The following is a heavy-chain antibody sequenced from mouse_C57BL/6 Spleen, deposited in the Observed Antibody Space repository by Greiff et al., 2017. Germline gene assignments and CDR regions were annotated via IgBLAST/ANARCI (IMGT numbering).Heavy chain of an antibody. CDR1: GFNIKDDY. CDR2: IDPENGDT. V-gene: IGHV14-4*01. CDR3: TTGRSDYSFAY. Sequence: VHVKQSGAELVRPGASVKLSCTASGFNIKDDYMHWVKQRPEQGLEWIGWIDPENGDTEYASKFQGKATITADTSSNTAYLQLSSLTSEDTAVYYCTTGRSDYSFAYWGQGTLVTVSA. J-gene: IGHJ3*01. D-gene: IGHD2-4*01.